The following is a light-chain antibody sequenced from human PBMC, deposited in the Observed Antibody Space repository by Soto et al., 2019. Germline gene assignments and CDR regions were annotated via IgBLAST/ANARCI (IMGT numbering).Light chain of an antibody. CDR1: QSVSNNY. CDR3: QQYGSSGT. V-gene: IGKV3-20*01. Sequence: EIVLTQSPGTLSLSPGERATLSCRASQSVSNNYLAWYQQKPDQAPRLLIYGASNRATGIPDRFSGSESGTDFTLTISRLEPEDFAVYYCQQYGSSGTFGQGTKVEIK. CDR2: GAS. J-gene: IGKJ1*01.